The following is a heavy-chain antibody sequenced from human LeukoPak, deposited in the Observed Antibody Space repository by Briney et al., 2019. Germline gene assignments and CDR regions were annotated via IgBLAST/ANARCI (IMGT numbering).Heavy chain of an antibody. CDR3: ARDYPADH. CDR1: GFTFSRFP. Sequence: TGGSLRLSCAASGFTFSRFPMRCVRQAPGEGLEWVALISPDGGDKKYAGSVKGRFTVSRDNSKNTLYLQLNSLRLEDTAVYYCARDYPADHWGQGTLVTVSS. J-gene: IGHJ4*02. V-gene: IGHV3-30-3*01. CDR2: ISPDGGDK.